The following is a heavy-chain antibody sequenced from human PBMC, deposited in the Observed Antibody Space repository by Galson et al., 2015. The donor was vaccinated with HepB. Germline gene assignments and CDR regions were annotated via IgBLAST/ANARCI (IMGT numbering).Heavy chain of an antibody. V-gene: IGHV4-59*01. CDR3: ARVVGFGDYTDPDYFFDD. D-gene: IGHD3-16*01. Sequence: ETLSLTCTISGVSISPYYWSWIRQPPGKGLEWIGNIFYSGSTDYNPSLKSRVTISVDTSKNQFSLKLRSLTAADTAVYYCARVVGFGDYTDPDYFFDDWGQGTLVTVSS. CDR1: GVSISPYY. J-gene: IGHJ4*02. CDR2: IFYSGST.